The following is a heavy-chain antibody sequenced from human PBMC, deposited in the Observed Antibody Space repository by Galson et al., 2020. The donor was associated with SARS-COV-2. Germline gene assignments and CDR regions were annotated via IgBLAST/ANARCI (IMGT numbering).Heavy chain of an antibody. Sequence: SETLSLTCAVFGGSFSDYYWSWIRQSPGKGLEWIGEINHGGTTDYNPSLKSRVSISLDRSKNQFSLKLTSVTAADTAVYYCARGRHGLLPVVALIVIDYYYYYIDVWGKGTTVTVSS. CDR3: ARGRHGLLPVVALIVIDYYYYYIDV. D-gene: IGHD2-15*01. CDR2: INHGGTT. J-gene: IGHJ6*03. V-gene: IGHV4-34*01. CDR1: GGSFSDYY.